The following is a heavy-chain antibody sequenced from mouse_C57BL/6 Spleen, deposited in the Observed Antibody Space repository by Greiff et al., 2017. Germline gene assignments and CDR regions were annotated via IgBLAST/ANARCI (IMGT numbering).Heavy chain of an antibody. CDR1: GYTFTSYG. Sequence: QVQLQQSGAELARPGASVKLSCKASGYTFTSYGISWVKQRTGQGLEWIGEIYPRSGNSYYNEKFKGKAPLTADKSSSTAYMELRSLTSEDSAVYFCAREVLITTVVAKDWFAYWGQGTLVTVSA. CDR3: AREVLITTVVAKDWFAY. V-gene: IGHV1-81*01. D-gene: IGHD1-1*01. J-gene: IGHJ3*01. CDR2: IYPRSGNS.